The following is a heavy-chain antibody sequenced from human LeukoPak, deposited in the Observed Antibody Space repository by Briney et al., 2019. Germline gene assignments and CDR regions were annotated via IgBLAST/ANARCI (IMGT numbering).Heavy chain of an antibody. V-gene: IGHV4-61*02. Sequence: SQTLSLTCTVSGGSISSGSYYWSWIRQPAGKGLEWIGRIYTSGSTNYNPSLKSRVTISVDTSKNQFSLKLSSVTAADTAVYYCARDFPYSPPSYYDFWSGYYTKEAANYYYYMDVWGKGTTVTVSS. J-gene: IGHJ6*03. CDR3: ARDFPYSPPSYYDFWSGYYTKEAANYYYYMDV. CDR2: IYTSGST. D-gene: IGHD3-3*01. CDR1: GGSISSGSYY.